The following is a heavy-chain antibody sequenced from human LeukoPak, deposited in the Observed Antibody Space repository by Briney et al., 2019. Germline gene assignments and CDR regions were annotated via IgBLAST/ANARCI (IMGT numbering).Heavy chain of an antibody. CDR2: ISYDGSNK. J-gene: IGHJ3*02. CDR3: AKLLGIPALGSDAFDI. V-gene: IGHV3-30*18. Sequence: GGSLRLSCAASGFTFSSYGMHWVRQAPGKGLEWVAVISYDGSNKYYADSVKGRFTISRDNSKNTLYLQMNSLRAEDTAVYYCAKLLGIPALGSDAFDIWGQGTMVTVSS. D-gene: IGHD7-27*01. CDR1: GFTFSSYG.